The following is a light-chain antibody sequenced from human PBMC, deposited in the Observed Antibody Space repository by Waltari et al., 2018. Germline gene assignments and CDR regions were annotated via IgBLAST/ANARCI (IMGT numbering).Light chain of an antibody. Sequence: DIQMAQSPSSLSASVGDRITITCRASQSISSHLNWYQHKSGKAPKLLIYAASSLQSGVPSRFSGSGSGTDFTLTISSLQPEDFATYYCQQSYSAPHFGPGT. CDR2: AAS. J-gene: IGKJ3*01. CDR3: QQSYSAPH. V-gene: IGKV1-39*01. CDR1: QSISSH.